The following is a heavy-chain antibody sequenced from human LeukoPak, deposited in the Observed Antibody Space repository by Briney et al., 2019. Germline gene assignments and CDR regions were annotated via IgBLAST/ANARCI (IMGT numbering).Heavy chain of an antibody. Sequence: SETLSLTCTVSGGSISSYYWSWIRQPPGKGLEWIGYIYYSGSTNYNPSLKSRVTISVDTSKNQFSLKLSSVTAADTAVYYCARGSSSGWYPDLWDYYYYMDVWGKGTTEPVSS. CDR1: GGSISSYY. J-gene: IGHJ6*03. CDR3: ARGSSSGWYPDLWDYYYYMDV. D-gene: IGHD6-13*01. V-gene: IGHV4-59*01. CDR2: IYYSGST.